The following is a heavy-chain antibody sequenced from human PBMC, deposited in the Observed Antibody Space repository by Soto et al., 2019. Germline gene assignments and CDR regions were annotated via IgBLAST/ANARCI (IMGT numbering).Heavy chain of an antibody. J-gene: IGHJ4*02. CDR1: GGSISTYY. CDR2: IYYSGST. CDR3: ARGGWRHIDY. V-gene: IGHV4-59*08. D-gene: IGHD3-3*01. Sequence: QVQLQESGPGLAKPSETLSLTCTVSGGSISTYYWSWIRQPPGKGLEWMGCIYYSGSTNFNPSLKSRVTISVDTSKNQFSLKLTSVTAADTAVYYCARGGWRHIDYWGQGTLVTVSS.